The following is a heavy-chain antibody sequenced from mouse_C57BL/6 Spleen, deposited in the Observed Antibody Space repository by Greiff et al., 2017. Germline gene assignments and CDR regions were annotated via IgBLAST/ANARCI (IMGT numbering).Heavy chain of an antibody. CDR2: IRLKTDNYAT. CDR1: GFTFSNYW. CDR3: TAYYYCSSLYFDY. Sequence: EVQLQESGGGLVQPGGSMKLSCVASGFTFSNYWMNWVRQSPEKGLEWVAQIRLKTDNYATHYAESVKGRFTISRDDSKRSVYLQMNHLRAEDTGIYYCTAYYYCSSLYFDYWGQGTTLTVSS. D-gene: IGHD1-1*01. J-gene: IGHJ2*01. V-gene: IGHV6-3*01.